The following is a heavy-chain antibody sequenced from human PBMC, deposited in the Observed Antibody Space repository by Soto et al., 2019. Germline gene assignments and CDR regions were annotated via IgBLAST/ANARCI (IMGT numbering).Heavy chain of an antibody. V-gene: IGHV1-69*12. CDR2: IIPIFGTA. CDR1: GGTFSSYA. J-gene: IGHJ3*02. D-gene: IGHD6-13*01. Sequence: QLQLVQSGAEVKKPGSSVKVSCKASGGTFSSYAISWVRQAPGQGLEWMGGIIPIFGTANYAQKFQGRVTITADESTSTAYMELSSLRSEDTAVYYCANSRAAAGKDAFDIWGEGTMVTVST. CDR3: ANSRAAAGKDAFDI.